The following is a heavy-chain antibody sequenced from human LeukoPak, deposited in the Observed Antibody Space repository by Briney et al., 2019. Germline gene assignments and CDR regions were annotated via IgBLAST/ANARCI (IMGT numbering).Heavy chain of an antibody. CDR3: ARLVCSSTSCYWFEP. J-gene: IGHJ5*02. Sequence: PSETLSLTCTVSRASISSYSWTWIRQPAGKGLEWIGRIYTSGSTNYNPSLKSRVTMSVDTSKNQFSLKLSSVTAADTAVYYCARLVCSSTSCYWFEPWGQGTLVTVSS. CDR2: IYTSGST. CDR1: RASISSYS. D-gene: IGHD2-2*01. V-gene: IGHV4-4*07.